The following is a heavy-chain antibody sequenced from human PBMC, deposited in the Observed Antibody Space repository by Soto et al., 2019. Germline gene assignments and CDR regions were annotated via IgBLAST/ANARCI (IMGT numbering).Heavy chain of an antibody. CDR2: IYYSGST. Sequence: TSETLSLTCTVSGGSISSSSYYWGWIRQPPGKGLEWIGSIYYSGSTYYNPSLKSRVTISVDTSKNQFSLKLSSVTAADTAVYYCARQAYCGGDCYSYYFDYWGQGTLVTVSS. J-gene: IGHJ4*02. V-gene: IGHV4-39*01. D-gene: IGHD2-21*02. CDR3: ARQAYCGGDCYSYYFDY. CDR1: GGSISSSSYY.